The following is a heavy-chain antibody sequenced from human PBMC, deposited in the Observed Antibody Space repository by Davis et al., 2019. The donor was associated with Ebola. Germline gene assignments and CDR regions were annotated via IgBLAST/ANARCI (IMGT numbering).Heavy chain of an antibody. D-gene: IGHD2-2*01. J-gene: IGHJ5*02. CDR2: INHSGST. V-gene: IGHV4-34*01. Sequence: SETLSLTCAVYGGSFSGYYWSWIRQPPGKGLEWIGEINHSGSTNYNPSLKSRVTISVDTSKNQFSLKLSSVTAADTAVYYCARGVCYGYCSSTGGQNRGWYWFDPWGQGTLVTVSS. CDR3: ARGVCYGYCSSTGGQNRGWYWFDP. CDR1: GGSFSGYY.